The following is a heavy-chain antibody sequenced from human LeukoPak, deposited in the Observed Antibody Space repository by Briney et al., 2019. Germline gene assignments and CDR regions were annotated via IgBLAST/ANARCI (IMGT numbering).Heavy chain of an antibody. CDR2: ISSSSSYT. CDR3: ARCSSSWDFDY. Sequence: PGGSLRLSCAASGFTLSDYYMSWIRQAPGKGLEWVSYISSSSSYTNYADSVKGRFTISRDNAKNSLYLQMNSLRAEDTAVYYCARCSSSWDFDYWGQGTLVTVSS. J-gene: IGHJ4*02. CDR1: GFTLSDYY. D-gene: IGHD6-13*01. V-gene: IGHV3-11*03.